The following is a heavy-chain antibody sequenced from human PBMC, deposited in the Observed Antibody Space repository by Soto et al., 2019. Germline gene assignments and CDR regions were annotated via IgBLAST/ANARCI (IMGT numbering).Heavy chain of an antibody. CDR3: ARLEMVRGVIIDNYICLDY. Sequence: ASVKVSCKASGYTFTSYGISWVRQAPGQGLEWMGWISAYNGNTNYAQKLQGRVTMTTDTSTSTAYMELRSLRSDDTAVYYCARLEMVRGVIIDNYICLDYWGQGTLVTVSS. D-gene: IGHD3-10*01. J-gene: IGHJ4*02. CDR1: GYTFTSYG. CDR2: ISAYNGNT. V-gene: IGHV1-18*04.